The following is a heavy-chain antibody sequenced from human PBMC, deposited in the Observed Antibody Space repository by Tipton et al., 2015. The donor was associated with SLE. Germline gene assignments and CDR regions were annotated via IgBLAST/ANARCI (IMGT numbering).Heavy chain of an antibody. Sequence: QLVQSGAEVKKPGASLKVSCKASGYIFTAYYMHWVRQAPRQGLEWMGWISTSNGHTNYAERFQGRVTMTLDTSTSTAYLDMNSLTSDDTAVYFCATGAPNAWWYFDLWGRGTLITVSS. CDR3: ATGAPNAWWYFDL. V-gene: IGHV1-2*02. J-gene: IGHJ2*01. CDR2: ISTSNGHT. D-gene: IGHD2-8*01. CDR1: GYIFTAYY.